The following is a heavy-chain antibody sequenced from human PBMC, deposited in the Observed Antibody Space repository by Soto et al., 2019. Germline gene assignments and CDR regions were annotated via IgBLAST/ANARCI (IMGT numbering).Heavy chain of an antibody. Sequence: GGSLRLSCAASGFTFKSYEMHWVRQAPGKGLEWVSAISTSGDTYYVGSVKGRFTISRDNAKNSLYLLMNSLRAEDSAVYYCATDYYDDTGYYALFFWGQGTLVTVSS. CDR3: ATDYYDDTGYYALFF. CDR1: GFTFKSYE. V-gene: IGHV3-13*01. CDR2: ISTSGDT. J-gene: IGHJ4*02. D-gene: IGHD3-22*01.